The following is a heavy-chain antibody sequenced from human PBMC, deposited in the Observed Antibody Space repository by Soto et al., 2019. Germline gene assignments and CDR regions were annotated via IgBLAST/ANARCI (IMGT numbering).Heavy chain of an antibody. CDR1: GGTFSSYA. CDR2: IIPIFGTA. CDR3: TRGWETVGTTTPFAY. D-gene: IGHD1-26*01. V-gene: IGHV1-69*06. J-gene: IGHJ4*02. Sequence: QVQLVQSGAEVKKPGSSVKVSCKASGGTFSSYAISWVRQAPGQGLEWMGGIIPIFGTANYAQKLQGRVEITADKSTRTAYMELNSLRSEDTALYYCTRGWETVGTTTPFAYWGQGTLVTVSS.